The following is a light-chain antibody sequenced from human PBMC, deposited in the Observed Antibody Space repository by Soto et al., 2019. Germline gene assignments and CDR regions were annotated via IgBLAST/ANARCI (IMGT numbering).Light chain of an antibody. J-gene: IGLJ2*01. V-gene: IGLV1-44*01. CDR2: SYN. CDR1: SSNIGKNT. Sequence: QAVVTQPPSASGTPGQRVTISCSGSSSNIGKNTVNWYRQLPGTAPKLLIYSYNQRPSGVPDRFSGSKSGTSASLAISGLRSEDEGSYYCAAWDDSLIGPVFGGGTKLTVL. CDR3: AAWDDSLIGPV.